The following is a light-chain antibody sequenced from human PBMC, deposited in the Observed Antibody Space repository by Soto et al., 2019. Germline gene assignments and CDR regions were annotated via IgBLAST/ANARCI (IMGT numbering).Light chain of an antibody. CDR2: GAS. CDR3: QQFSSYPLT. J-gene: IGKJ4*01. Sequence: IVLTQYGVTRSSSPADTAPLSCPVSQSVSSSYLAWYQQKPGQAPRLLIYGASSRATGIPDRFSGSGSGTDFTLTISRLEPEDFAVYYCQQFSSYPLTFGGGTKVDIK. V-gene: IGKV3-20*01. CDR1: QSVSSSY.